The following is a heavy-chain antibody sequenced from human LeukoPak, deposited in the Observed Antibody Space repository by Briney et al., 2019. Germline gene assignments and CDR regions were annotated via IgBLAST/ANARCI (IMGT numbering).Heavy chain of an antibody. V-gene: IGHV3-23*01. CDR3: AKTPRPSAVRAYFAY. D-gene: IGHD2-2*01. CDR2: ISGSGGST. Sequence: GGSLRLSCAASGFTFSSYAMSWVRQAPGKGLEWVSAISGSGGSTYYADSVKGRFTISRDNSKNTLYLQMSSLRAEDTAVYYCAKTPRPSAVRAYFAYGARGPLSTV. J-gene: IGHJ4*02. CDR1: GFTFSSYA.